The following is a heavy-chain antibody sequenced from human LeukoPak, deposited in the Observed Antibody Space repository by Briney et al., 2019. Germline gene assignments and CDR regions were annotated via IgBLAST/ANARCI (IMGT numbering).Heavy chain of an antibody. CDR2: IIPIFGTA. CDR1: GGTFSSYA. Sequence: GASVKVSCKASGGTFSSYAISWVRQAPGQGLEWMGGIIPIFGTANYAQKFQGRVTITADESTSTAYMELRSLRSDDTAVYYCARFGTTPLYDSSGYYYEAGDYWGQGTLVTVSS. CDR3: ARFGTTPLYDSSGYYYEAGDY. J-gene: IGHJ4*02. V-gene: IGHV1-69*13. D-gene: IGHD3-22*01.